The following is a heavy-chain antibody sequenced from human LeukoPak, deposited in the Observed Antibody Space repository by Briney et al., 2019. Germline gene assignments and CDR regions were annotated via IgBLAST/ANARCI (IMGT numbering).Heavy chain of an antibody. D-gene: IGHD3-22*01. CDR1: GFTFDDYA. Sequence: GGSLRLSCAASGFTFDDYAMHWVRQAPGKGLEWVSGISWNSGSIGYADSVKGRFTISRDNAENSLYLQMNSLRAEDTALYYCAKDIWPYYYDSSGYYYGLPDYWGQGTLVTVSS. CDR3: AKDIWPYYYDSSGYYYGLPDY. J-gene: IGHJ4*02. V-gene: IGHV3-9*01. CDR2: ISWNSGSI.